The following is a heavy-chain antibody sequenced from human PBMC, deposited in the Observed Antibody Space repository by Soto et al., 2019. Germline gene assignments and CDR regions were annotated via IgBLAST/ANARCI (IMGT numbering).Heavy chain of an antibody. CDR1: GFTLSGYA. CDR2: ISSNGVGT. D-gene: IGHD6-6*01. Sequence: EVQLAESGGGLAQPGGSLSLSCAASGFTLSGYAMVWVRQAPGKGLEYVSGISSNGVGTYYANSVQGTFTISRDNSQNTVYLQMGSLRPEDMAVYYCARRARPDFYYMDVWGKGTTVTVSS. V-gene: IGHV3-64*01. CDR3: ARRARPDFYYMDV. J-gene: IGHJ6*03.